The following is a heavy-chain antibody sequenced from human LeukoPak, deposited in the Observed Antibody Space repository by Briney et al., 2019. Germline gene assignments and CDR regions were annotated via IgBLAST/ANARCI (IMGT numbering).Heavy chain of an antibody. CDR2: IYHSGST. J-gene: IGHJ4*02. D-gene: IGHD6-19*01. V-gene: IGHV4-59*12. Sequence: SETLSLTCTVSGGSISSYYWSWIRQPPGKGLEWIGEIYHSGSTNYNPSLKSRVTISVDKSKNQFSLKLSSVTAADTAVYYCARTSGWYEDYWGQGTLVTVSS. CDR3: ARTSGWYEDY. CDR1: GGSISSYY.